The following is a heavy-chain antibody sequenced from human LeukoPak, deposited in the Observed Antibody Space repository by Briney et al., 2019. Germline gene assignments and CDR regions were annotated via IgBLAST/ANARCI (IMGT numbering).Heavy chain of an antibody. CDR2: ISSSGDTI. CDR1: GFTFSDYY. J-gene: IGHJ4*02. V-gene: IGHV3-11*01. D-gene: IGHD3-16*01. CDR3: AKAGFYDYVWGSPDY. Sequence: GGSLRLSCAASGFTFSDYYMSWIRQAPGKGLEWVSYISSSGDTIFYADSVKGRFTISRDNAKNSLHLQMNSLRAEDTAVYYCAKAGFYDYVWGSPDYWGQGTLVTVSS.